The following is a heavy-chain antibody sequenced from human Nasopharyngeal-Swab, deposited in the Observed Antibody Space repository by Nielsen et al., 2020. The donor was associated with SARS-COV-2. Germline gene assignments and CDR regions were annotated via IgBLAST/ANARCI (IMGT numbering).Heavy chain of an antibody. CDR2: TSSGGST. D-gene: IGHD5-18*01. V-gene: IGHV3-53*01. J-gene: IGHJ4*02. CDR1: EPATTNY. CDR3: GRNVRGYAYGY. Sequence: GEPLKLPPAPSEPATTNYMNWLRPAPGKGLARAPVTSSGGSTYYADPVQGRFTISRDISKNTLYLQMNSLTVEDTAMYYCGRNVRGYAYGYWGQGTLVTVSS.